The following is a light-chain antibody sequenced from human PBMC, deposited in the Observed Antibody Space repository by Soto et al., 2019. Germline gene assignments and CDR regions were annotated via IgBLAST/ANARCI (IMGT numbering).Light chain of an antibody. CDR3: QQYNTYPFT. V-gene: IGKV1-5*03. Sequence: DLQMTQSPSTLSASVGDRVTITCRASQSIINWLAWYHQKPGKAPKLLIYRASSLQSGVPSRFSGSGSGTDFTLTISSVQPDDFATYYCQQYNTYPFTFGPGTKVAI. CDR2: RAS. J-gene: IGKJ3*01. CDR1: QSIINW.